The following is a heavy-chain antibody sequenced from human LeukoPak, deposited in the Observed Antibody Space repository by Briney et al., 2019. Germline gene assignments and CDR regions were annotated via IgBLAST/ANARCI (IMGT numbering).Heavy chain of an antibody. J-gene: IGHJ4*02. V-gene: IGHV3-20*01. CDR1: GFTFDDYG. CDR2: INWHGGSI. Sequence: PGGSLRLSCTASGFTFDDYGMSWVRQAPGKGLEWVSGINWHGGSIGYADSVKGRFTISRDNAKNSLYLQMNSLRAEDTALYHCTRTGYSSSRAFDYWGQGTLVTVSS. D-gene: IGHD6-13*01. CDR3: TRTGYSSSRAFDY.